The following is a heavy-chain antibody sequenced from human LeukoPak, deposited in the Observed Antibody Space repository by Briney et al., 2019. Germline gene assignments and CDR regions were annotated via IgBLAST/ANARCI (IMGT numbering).Heavy chain of an antibody. CDR3: ARHAGSTNRYRYFDY. CDR1: GGSISSYY. D-gene: IGHD2-2*02. V-gene: IGHV4-4*09. CDR2: IYTSGST. J-gene: IGHJ4*02. Sequence: PSETLSLTCTVSGGSISSYYWSWIRQPPGKGLEWIGYIYTSGSTNYNPSLKSRVTISVDTSKNQFSLKLSSVTAADTAVYYCARHAGSTNRYRYFDYWGQGTLVTVSS.